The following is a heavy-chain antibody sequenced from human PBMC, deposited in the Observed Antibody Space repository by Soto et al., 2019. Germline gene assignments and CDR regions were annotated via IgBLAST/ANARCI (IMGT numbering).Heavy chain of an antibody. V-gene: IGHV5-51*01. CDR1: GYSITDYW. J-gene: IGHJ5*02. Sequence: VQLVQSGAEMKKRGESLKISCQGSGYSITDYWIAWVRQMPGKDLEGVGIIHPGDSETKYSPSLQGQVTIPADQSITTAYLQWRSLKTSDTAIYYCARNVGHWSGGNCYSWFDPWGQGTLVAVSS. CDR3: ARNVGHWSGGNCYSWFDP. CDR2: IHPGDSET. D-gene: IGHD2-15*01.